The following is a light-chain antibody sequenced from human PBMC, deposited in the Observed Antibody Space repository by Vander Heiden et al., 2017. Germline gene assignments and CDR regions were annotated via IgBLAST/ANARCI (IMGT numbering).Light chain of an antibody. CDR2: KAS. V-gene: IGKV1-5*03. CDR1: QDISIW. J-gene: IGKJ2*01. Sequence: DIQMTQSPSTLSASAGDRVTITCRASQDISIWLAWYQQKPGQAPNLLIHKASNLESGVPSRFSGSGSGTEFTVTISSLQPDDFATYYCQHYNNFPYTFGQGTKLEIK. CDR3: QHYNNFPYT.